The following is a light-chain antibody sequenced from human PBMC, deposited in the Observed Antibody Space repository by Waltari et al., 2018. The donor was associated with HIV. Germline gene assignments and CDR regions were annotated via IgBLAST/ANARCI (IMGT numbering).Light chain of an antibody. CDR2: GAS. CDR1: QAIRND. CDR3: LQDYSFPLT. Sequence: AIQMTQSPSSLSASVGDRVTITCRASQAIRNDLGWYQQKPGKAPKLLIYGASNLPSGVPSRFSGSGSGTDFTLTISSLQPEDFAVYYCLQDYSFPLTFGGGTTVEIK. V-gene: IGKV1-6*01. J-gene: IGKJ4*01.